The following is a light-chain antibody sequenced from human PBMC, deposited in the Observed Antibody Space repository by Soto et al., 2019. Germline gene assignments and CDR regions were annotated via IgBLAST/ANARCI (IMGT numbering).Light chain of an antibody. CDR2: AAS. Sequence: DIEMTQSPSSLSASPGDRATITCRASQGIGSYLAWYQQKPGKAPKLLIYAASTRETGIPARFSGSGSGTDFTPTISMLEPEVFTDYCYQQYSNCPRTFGQGTKVDIK. CDR1: QGIGSY. V-gene: IGKV3D-15*01. CDR3: QQYSNCPRT. J-gene: IGKJ1*01.